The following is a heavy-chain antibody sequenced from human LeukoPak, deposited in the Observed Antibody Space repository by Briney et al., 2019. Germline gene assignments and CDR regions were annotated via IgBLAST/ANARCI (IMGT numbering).Heavy chain of an antibody. V-gene: IGHV4-4*02. CDR3: ARMRYYYDWDYFDY. J-gene: IGHJ4*02. Sequence: SETLSLTCAVSGVSISSSNLWSWVRQPPGEVVEWIGEIYHSGSTNYNPSLKSRVTISVDKSKNQFSLKLSSVTAADTAVYYCARMRYYYDWDYFDYWGQGTLVTVSS. D-gene: IGHD3-22*01. CDR1: GVSISSSNL. CDR2: IYHSGST.